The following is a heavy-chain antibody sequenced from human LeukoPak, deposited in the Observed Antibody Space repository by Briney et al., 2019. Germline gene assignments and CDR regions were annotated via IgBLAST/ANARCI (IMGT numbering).Heavy chain of an antibody. CDR2: IKQDGSEK. V-gene: IGHV3-7*01. J-gene: IGHJ4*02. D-gene: IGHD4-17*01. Sequence: PGGSLRLSCAASGFTFSSYWMSWVRQAPGKGLEWVANIKQDGSEKYYVDSVKGRFTISRDNAKNSLYLQMNSLRAEDTAVYYCARVVDDYGDYFDYWGQGTLVTVSS. CDR3: ARVVDDYGDYFDY. CDR1: GFTFSSYW.